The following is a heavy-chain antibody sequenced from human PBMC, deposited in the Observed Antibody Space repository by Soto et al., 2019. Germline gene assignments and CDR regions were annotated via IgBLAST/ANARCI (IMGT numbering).Heavy chain of an antibody. CDR2: IYYSGNT. CDR3: AREGGESSDGLYYFDS. V-gene: IGHV4-59*12. D-gene: IGHD3-16*01. Sequence: PSETLSLTCAVSGDSITPFSWSWFRQPAGGGLEWIGHIYYSGNTDYNPSLKSRLAISIDTSKNQFSLKLSSVTAADTAVYFCAREGGESSDGLYYFDSWGQGSLVTVSS. CDR1: GDSITPFS. J-gene: IGHJ4*02.